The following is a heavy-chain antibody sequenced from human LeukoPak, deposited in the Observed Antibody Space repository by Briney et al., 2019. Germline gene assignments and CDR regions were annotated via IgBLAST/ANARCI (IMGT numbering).Heavy chain of an antibody. D-gene: IGHD3-10*01. CDR2: IRFDGSHK. CDR1: GFTFSNHG. J-gene: IGHJ4*02. V-gene: IGHV3-30*02. CDR3: AKGSPYYYGSGSSLFDY. Sequence: GGSLRLSCAASGFTFSNHGMHWVRQAPGKGLEWVALIRFDGSHKYYADSVKGRFTISGDNSKNTLYLQMNSLRAEDTAVYYCAKGSPYYYGSGSSLFDYWGQGTLVTVSS.